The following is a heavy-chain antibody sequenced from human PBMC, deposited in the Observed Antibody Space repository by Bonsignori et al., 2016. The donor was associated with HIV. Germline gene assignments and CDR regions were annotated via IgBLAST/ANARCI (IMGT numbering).Heavy chain of an antibody. CDR1: GYTFTGDY. CDR3: ARDLSVTSTPINS. CDR2: INPKSGGT. V-gene: IGHV1-2*06. Sequence: VQLVQSGAEMKKPGASVKVSCKASGYTFTGDYLHWVRQAPGQGPEWMGRINPKSGGTKYAQKFQGRVTMTRDTSISTVYMELGRLRSDDTAVYYCARDLSVTSTPINSWG. D-gene: IGHD2-2*01. J-gene: IGHJ5*01.